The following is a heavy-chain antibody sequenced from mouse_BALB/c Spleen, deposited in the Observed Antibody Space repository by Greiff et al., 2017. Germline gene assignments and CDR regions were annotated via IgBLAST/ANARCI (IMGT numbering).Heavy chain of an antibody. D-gene: IGHD2-1*01. CDR2: IDPANGNT. Sequence: EVKLQQSGAELVKPGASVKLSCTASGFNIKDTYMHWVKQRPEQGLEWIGRIDPANGNTKYDPKFQGKATITADTSSNTAYLQLSSLTSEDTAVYYCALYGNYYAMDYWGQGTSVTVSS. J-gene: IGHJ4*01. V-gene: IGHV14-3*02. CDR1: GFNIKDTY. CDR3: ALYGNYYAMDY.